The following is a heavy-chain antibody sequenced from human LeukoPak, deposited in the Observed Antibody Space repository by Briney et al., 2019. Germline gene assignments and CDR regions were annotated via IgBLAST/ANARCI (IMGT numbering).Heavy chain of an antibody. V-gene: IGHV1-2*02. CDR2: INPNSGGT. J-gene: IGHJ4*02. CDR3: ARVRYDILTGYYSGPDY. D-gene: IGHD3-9*01. Sequence: ASVKVSCKASGYTFTGYYMHWVRQAPGQGLEWMGWINPNSGGTNYAQKFQGRVTMTRDTSISTAYMELSRLRSDDTAVYYCARVRYDILTGYYSGPDYWGQGTLVTVSS. CDR1: GYTFTGYY.